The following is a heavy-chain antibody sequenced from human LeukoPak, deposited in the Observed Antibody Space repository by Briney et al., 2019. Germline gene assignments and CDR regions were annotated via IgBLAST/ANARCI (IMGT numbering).Heavy chain of an antibody. D-gene: IGHD3-3*01. Sequence: PGGSLRLSCAASGFTFSSYGMHWVRQAPGKGLEWVGWINPNSGGTNYAQKFQGRVTMTRDTSISTAYMELGRLRSDDTAVYYCARILYYDSGDYYYMDVWGKGTTDTVSS. CDR2: INPNSGGT. J-gene: IGHJ6*03. CDR1: GFTFSSYG. CDR3: ARILYYDSGDYYYMDV. V-gene: IGHV1-2*02.